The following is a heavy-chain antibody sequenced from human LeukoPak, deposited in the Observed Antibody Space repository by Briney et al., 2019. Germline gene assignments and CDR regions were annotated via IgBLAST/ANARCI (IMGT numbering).Heavy chain of an antibody. CDR3: ATAPWDCSGGSCDRYYFDY. D-gene: IGHD2-15*01. CDR2: FDPEDGET. Sequence: ASVKVSCKVSGYTLTELSMHWVRQAPGEGLEWMGGFDPEDGETIYAQKFQGRVTMTEDTSTDTAYMELSSLRSEDTAVYYCATAPWDCSGGSCDRYYFDYWGQGTLVTVSS. CDR1: GYTLTELS. V-gene: IGHV1-24*01. J-gene: IGHJ4*02.